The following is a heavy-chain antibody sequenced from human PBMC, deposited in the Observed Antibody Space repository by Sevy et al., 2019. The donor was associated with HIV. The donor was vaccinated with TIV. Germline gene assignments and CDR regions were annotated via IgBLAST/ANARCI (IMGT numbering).Heavy chain of an antibody. J-gene: IGHJ5*02. Sequence: GGSLRLSCAASGFTFSDYYVSWIRQAPGKGLEWVSYISSSGSTIYYADSVKGRFTISRDNAKNSLYLQMNSLRAEDTAVYYCAGDFWSGYSTGYNWFDPWGQGTLVTVSS. CDR1: GFTFSDYY. V-gene: IGHV3-11*01. CDR3: AGDFWSGYSTGYNWFDP. CDR2: ISSSGSTI. D-gene: IGHD3-3*01.